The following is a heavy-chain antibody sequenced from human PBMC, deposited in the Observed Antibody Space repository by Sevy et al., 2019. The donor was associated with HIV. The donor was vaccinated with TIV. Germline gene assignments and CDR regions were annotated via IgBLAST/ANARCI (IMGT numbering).Heavy chain of an antibody. Sequence: ASVKVSCKASGYTFTSYGISWVRQAPGQGLEWMGWISAYNRNTNYAQKLQGRVTMSTDTSTSKAYMELRSLRSDDTAVYYRARGHVLRYFARLTGGSNFDYWGQGTKVTVSS. J-gene: IGHJ4*02. CDR3: ARGHVLRYFARLTGGSNFDY. CDR1: GYTFTSYG. V-gene: IGHV1-18*01. CDR2: ISAYNRNT. D-gene: IGHD3-9*01.